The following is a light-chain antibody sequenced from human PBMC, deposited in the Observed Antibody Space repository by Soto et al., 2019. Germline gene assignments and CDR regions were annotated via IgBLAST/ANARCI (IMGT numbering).Light chain of an antibody. J-gene: IGLJ3*02. CDR2: EVS. CDR3: CAYAGGSGYVL. Sequence: QSALTQPASVSGSPGQSITISCTATSGDVGNYNLVSWYQQHPGKAPHLMIYEVSKRPSGVSNRFSGSKSGNTASLTISGLQAEDEADYYCCAYAGGSGYVLFGGGTKLTVL. V-gene: IGLV2-23*02. CDR1: SGDVGNYNL.